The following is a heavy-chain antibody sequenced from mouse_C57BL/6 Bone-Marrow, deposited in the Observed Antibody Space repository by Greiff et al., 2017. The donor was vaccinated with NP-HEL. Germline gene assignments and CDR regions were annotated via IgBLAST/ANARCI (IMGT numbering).Heavy chain of an antibody. Sequence: QVQLQQPGAELVRPGTSVKLSCKASGYTFTSYWMHWVKQRPGQGLEWIGVIDPSDSYTNYNHKFKGKATLTVDTSSSTAYMQLSSLTSADSAAYCGARVSTMVKGFAYWGQGTLVTVSA. J-gene: IGHJ3*01. CDR1: GYTFTSYW. V-gene: IGHV1-59*01. D-gene: IGHD2-2*01. CDR2: IDPSDSYT. CDR3: ARVSTMVKGFAY.